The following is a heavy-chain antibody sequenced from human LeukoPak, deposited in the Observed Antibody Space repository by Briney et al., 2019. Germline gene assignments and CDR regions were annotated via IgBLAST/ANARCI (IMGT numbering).Heavy chain of an antibody. Sequence: PGGSLRLSCATSGFTFSSYWMTWVRQTPGKGLEGVAHINQDGSEKYYVDSVQGRFTISRDNTNNSLYLQMNSLRADDTAVYFCARDREGSSWYDFWGQGTLVTVSS. CDR2: INQDGSEK. CDR3: ARDREGSSWYDF. V-gene: IGHV3-7*04. CDR1: GFTFSSYW. D-gene: IGHD6-13*01. J-gene: IGHJ5*01.